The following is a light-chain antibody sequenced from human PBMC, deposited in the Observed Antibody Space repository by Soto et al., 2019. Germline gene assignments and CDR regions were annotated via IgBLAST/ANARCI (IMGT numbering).Light chain of an antibody. V-gene: IGLV2-8*01. Sequence: QSVLTQPPSPSGSPGQSVAISCTGTSSDVGGYNYVSWYQQHPGKSPKLMIYEVNKRPSGVPDRFSGCKSGNTASLTVSGLQAEDEADYHCSSYAGSSNVFGTGPKLTVL. CDR3: SSYAGSSNV. CDR1: SSDVGGYNY. J-gene: IGLJ1*01. CDR2: EVN.